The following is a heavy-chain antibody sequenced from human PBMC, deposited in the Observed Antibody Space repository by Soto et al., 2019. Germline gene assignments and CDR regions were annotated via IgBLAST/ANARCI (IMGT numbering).Heavy chain of an antibody. CDR2: ISSSSSTI. D-gene: IGHD3-3*01. J-gene: IGHJ5*02. V-gene: IGHV3-48*02. CDR1: GFTFSSNS. Sequence: EVQVVESGGGLVQPGGSLRLSCAASGFTFSSNSMNWVRQAPGKGLEWISYISSSSSTIYADSVKGRFTISRYNAKNSLYLQMNSLRDAETAVYYCARVIWSGHLTSDLWGQGTLVTVSS. CDR3: ARVIWSGHLTSDL.